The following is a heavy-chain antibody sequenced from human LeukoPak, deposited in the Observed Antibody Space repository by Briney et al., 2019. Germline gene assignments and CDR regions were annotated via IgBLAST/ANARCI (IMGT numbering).Heavy chain of an antibody. Sequence: ASVKVSCKASGYTFTGYYMHWVRQAPGQGVEWMGWINPNSGGTNYAQKFQGRVTMTRDTSISTAYMELSRLRSDDTAVYYCARDFTGYDSNPDYWAREPWSPSPQ. J-gene: IGHJ4*02. CDR3: ARDFTGYDSNPDY. CDR1: GYTFTGYY. D-gene: IGHD3-22*01. V-gene: IGHV1-2*02. CDR2: INPNSGGT.